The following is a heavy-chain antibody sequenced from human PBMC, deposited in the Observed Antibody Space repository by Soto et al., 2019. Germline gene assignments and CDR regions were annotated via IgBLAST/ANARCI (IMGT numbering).Heavy chain of an antibody. V-gene: IGHV1-69*13. CDR1: GGTFSSYA. CDR3: ARGYYDSSGKDAFDI. Sequence: ASVKVSCKASGGTFSSYAISWVRQAPGQGLEWMGGIIPIFGTANYAQKFQGRVTITADESTSTAYMELSSLRSEDTAVYYCARGYYDSSGKDAFDIWGQGTMVTVSS. D-gene: IGHD3-22*01. J-gene: IGHJ3*02. CDR2: IIPIFGTA.